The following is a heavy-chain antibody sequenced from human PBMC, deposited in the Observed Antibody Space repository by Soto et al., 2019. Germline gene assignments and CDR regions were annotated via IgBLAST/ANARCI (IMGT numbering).Heavy chain of an antibody. V-gene: IGHV1-18*01. Sequence: GASVKVSCKASGYTFATYGVCWVRQAPGQGLEWMGWISPYTANTNYAQKFRGRLTLTADTSTGTAYMELRSLTSDDTAIYYCARERTTTASYWFDSWGQGNLVTVSS. CDR2: ISPYTANT. CDR3: ARERTTTASYWFDS. D-gene: IGHD1-26*01. CDR1: GYTFATYG. J-gene: IGHJ5*01.